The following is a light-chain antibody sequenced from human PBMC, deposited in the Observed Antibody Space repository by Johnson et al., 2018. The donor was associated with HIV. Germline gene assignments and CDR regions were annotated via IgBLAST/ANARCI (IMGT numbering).Light chain of an antibody. CDR2: EDN. CDR3: GTWDSSLSAGSYV. V-gene: IGLV1-51*02. CDR1: VSNIESYF. J-gene: IGLJ1*01. Sequence: QSVLTQPPSVSAAPGQTVNISCSGNVSNIESYFVSWYQQLPGAAPTLLIYEDNKRPSGIPDRFSGSKSGATATLGITGLQTGDEAGYYCGTWDSSLSAGSYVFGTGTKVTVL.